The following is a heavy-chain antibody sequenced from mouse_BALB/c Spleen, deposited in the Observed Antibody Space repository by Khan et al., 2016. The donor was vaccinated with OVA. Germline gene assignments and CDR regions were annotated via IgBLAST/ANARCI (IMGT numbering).Heavy chain of an antibody. J-gene: IGHJ3*01. CDR3: VRGSGNSRCAY. CDR2: ISTYYGDA. D-gene: IGHD1-3*01. V-gene: IGHV1S137*01. CDR1: GYTFTDFA. Sequence: QVQLQQSGAELVRPGVSVKISCKGSGYTFTDFAMHWVKQSHAKSLEWIGVISTYYGDATNNQKFKGKATMTVDKSSSTAYMELARLTSEDSAIYDWVRGSGNSRCAYWGQGTLVTVSA.